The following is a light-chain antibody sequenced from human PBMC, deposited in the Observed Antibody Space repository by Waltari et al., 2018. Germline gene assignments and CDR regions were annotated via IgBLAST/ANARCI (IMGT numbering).Light chain of an antibody. Sequence: SCRASQSVSRSLAWYQQKPGQAPKLLIYGASTRATGIPDRFTGSGSGTHFSLTISSLEPEDFAIYFCQHYVRLPATFGQGTKVEIK. CDR2: GAS. V-gene: IGKV3-20*01. J-gene: IGKJ1*01. CDR3: QHYVRLPAT. CDR1: QSVSRS.